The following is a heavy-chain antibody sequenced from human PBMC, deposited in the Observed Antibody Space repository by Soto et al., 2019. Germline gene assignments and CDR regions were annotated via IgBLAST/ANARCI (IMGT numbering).Heavy chain of an antibody. J-gene: IGHJ6*02. CDR1: GGTFSSYT. CDR2: IIPILGIA. Sequence: QVQLVQSGAEVKKPGSSVKVSCKASGGTFSSYTISWVRQAPGQGLEWMGRIIPILGIANYAQKFQGRVTITADKSTSTAYMELSSLRSEDTAVYYCARNWAAAGTAGDYYYYGMDVWGQGTTVTVSS. D-gene: IGHD6-13*01. V-gene: IGHV1-69*02. CDR3: ARNWAAAGTAGDYYYYGMDV.